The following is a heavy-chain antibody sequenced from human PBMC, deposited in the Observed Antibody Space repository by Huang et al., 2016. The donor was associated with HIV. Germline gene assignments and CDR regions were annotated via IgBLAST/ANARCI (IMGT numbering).Heavy chain of an antibody. CDR3: ATNLQIVVVPPDMGYDAFDM. Sequence: DEHLVESGGGLVQPGGSVTITCEVSGFNFKNYWLNWVSQAPGKGLEWVANIRGEGSEKNYVDSVKGRFTIFRDNAKNLLYLQMKSLRAEDTSVYYCATNLQIVVVPPDMGYDAFDMWGQGTMVTVSS. CDR2: IRGEGSEK. V-gene: IGHV3-7*01. CDR1: GFNFKNYW. J-gene: IGHJ3*02. D-gene: IGHD2-2*01.